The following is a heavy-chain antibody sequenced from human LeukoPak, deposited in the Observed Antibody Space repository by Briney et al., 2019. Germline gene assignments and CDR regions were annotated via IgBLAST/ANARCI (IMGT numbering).Heavy chain of an antibody. V-gene: IGHV3-48*03. CDR3: ARGSVYCSSTSCYPGGMDV. D-gene: IGHD2-2*01. CDR2: ISSSGSTI. CDR1: GFTFSSYE. Sequence: PGGALRLSCAASGFTFSSYEMNWVRQAPGKGLEGVSYISSSGSTIYYADSVKGRFTISRDNAKNSLYLQMNSLRAEDTAVYYCARGSVYCSSTSCYPGGMDVWGQGTTVTVSS. J-gene: IGHJ6*02.